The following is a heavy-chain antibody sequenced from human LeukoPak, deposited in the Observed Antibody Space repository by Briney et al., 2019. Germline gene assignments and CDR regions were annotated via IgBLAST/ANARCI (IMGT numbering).Heavy chain of an antibody. CDR2: INPNSGAT. CDR1: GYTLTDYY. J-gene: IGHJ4*01. D-gene: IGHD3-16*01. Sequence: GASVKVSCKASGYTLTDYYLHWVRQAPGQGLKWMGWINPNSGATHYAQSFQARVTMTRDTSIASSYMELTGLESDDTAEYYCARGRRILGGPENAGDFFDFWGQGSLVTVSS. V-gene: IGHV1-2*02. CDR3: ARGRRILGGPENAGDFFDF.